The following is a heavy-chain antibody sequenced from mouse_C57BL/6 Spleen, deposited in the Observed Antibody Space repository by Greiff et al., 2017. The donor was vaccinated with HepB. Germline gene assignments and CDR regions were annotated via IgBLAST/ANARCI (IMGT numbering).Heavy chain of an antibody. CDR3: ARRMVTKGYYAMDY. Sequence: EVQLVESGGGLVKPGGSLKLSCAASGFTFSDYGMHWVRQAPEKGLEWVAYISSGSSTIYYADTVKGRFTISRDNAKNTLFLQMTSLRSEDTAMYYCARRMVTKGYYAMDYWGQGTSVTVSS. J-gene: IGHJ4*01. CDR2: ISSGSSTI. CDR1: GFTFSDYG. D-gene: IGHD2-2*01. V-gene: IGHV5-17*01.